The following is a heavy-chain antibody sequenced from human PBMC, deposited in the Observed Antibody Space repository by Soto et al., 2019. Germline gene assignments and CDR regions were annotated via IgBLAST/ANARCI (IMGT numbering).Heavy chain of an antibody. V-gene: IGHV1-2*04. CDR2: INPNSGGT. CDR1: GYTFTGYY. Sequence: GASVKVSCKASGYTFTGYYMHWVRQAPGQGLEWMGWINPNSGGTNYAQKFQGWVTMTRDTYISTAYMELSRLRSDETAVNYCARDLDAAAPADAFDIWGQGTMVTVSS. J-gene: IGHJ3*02. CDR3: ARDLDAAAPADAFDI. D-gene: IGHD6-13*01.